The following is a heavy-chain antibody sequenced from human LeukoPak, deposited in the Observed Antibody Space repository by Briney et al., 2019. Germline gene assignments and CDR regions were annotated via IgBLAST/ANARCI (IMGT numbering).Heavy chain of an antibody. Sequence: SSETLSLTCAVYGGSFSGYYWSWIRQPPGKGLEWIGEINHSGSTNYNPSLKSRVTISVDTSKNQFSLKLSSVTAADTAVYYCARYRRNYYGGAFDIWGQGTMVTVSS. CDR1: GGSFSGYY. CDR2: INHSGST. V-gene: IGHV4-34*01. CDR3: ARYRRNYYGGAFDI. D-gene: IGHD4-23*01. J-gene: IGHJ3*02.